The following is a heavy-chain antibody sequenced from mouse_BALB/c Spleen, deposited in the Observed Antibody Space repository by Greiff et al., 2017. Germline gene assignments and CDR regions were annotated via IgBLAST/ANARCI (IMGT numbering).Heavy chain of an antibody. J-gene: IGHJ4*01. Sequence: EVQLVESGGGLVKPGGSLKLSCAASGFTFSDYYMYWVRQTPEKSLEWVATISDGGSYTYYPDSVKGRFTISRDNAKNNLYLQMSSLKSEDTAMYYCARDRNYLYYAMDDWGQGTSVTVSS. CDR2: ISDGGSYT. V-gene: IGHV5-4*02. CDR3: ARDRNYLYYAMDD. D-gene: IGHD2-1*01. CDR1: GFTFSDYY.